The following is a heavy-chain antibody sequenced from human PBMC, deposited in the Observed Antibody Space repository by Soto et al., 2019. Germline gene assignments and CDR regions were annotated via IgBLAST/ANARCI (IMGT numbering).Heavy chain of an antibody. V-gene: IGHV1-69*02. J-gene: IGHJ4*02. D-gene: IGHD3-10*01. Sequence: QVQLGQSGAEVKRPGSSVKVSCKASGDTFSFYSINWVRQAPGLGLEWMGRVNPILSLSNYAQRFQGRVTMTADKSTSTASMVISSPRSEDTPIYYCATSYGSGYRAFDSWGQGAQVIVSS. CDR1: GDTFSFYS. CDR2: VNPILSLS. CDR3: ATSYGSGYRAFDS.